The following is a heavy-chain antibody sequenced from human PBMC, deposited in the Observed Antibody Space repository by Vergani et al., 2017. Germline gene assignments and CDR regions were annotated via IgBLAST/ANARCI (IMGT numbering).Heavy chain of an antibody. J-gene: IGHJ4*02. V-gene: IGHV4-59*01. CDR1: GGSISSYY. D-gene: IGHD3-16*02. CDR2: IYYSGST. Sequence: QVQLQESGPGLVKPSQTLSLTCTVSGGSISSYYWSWIRQPPGKGLEWIGYIYYSGSTNYNPSLKSRVTISVDTSKNTLYLQMNSLRAEDTAVYYCARAGDDYIWGSYREFDYWGQGTLVTVSS. CDR3: ARAGDDYIWGSYREFDY.